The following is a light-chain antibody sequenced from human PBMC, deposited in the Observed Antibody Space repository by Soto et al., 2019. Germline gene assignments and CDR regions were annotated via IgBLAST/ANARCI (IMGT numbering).Light chain of an antibody. V-gene: IGKV3-20*01. Sequence: EVVLTQSPGTLSLSPGERATLSCRASQSGSSSFLTWYQQQPGQAPSRLIYRTSNRVNGIPDRFSGSGSGTDFTLTISRLELEDFAVYFCQHYGNSLWTFGQGTKVEIK. CDR2: RTS. CDR3: QHYGNSLWT. CDR1: QSGSSSF. J-gene: IGKJ1*01.